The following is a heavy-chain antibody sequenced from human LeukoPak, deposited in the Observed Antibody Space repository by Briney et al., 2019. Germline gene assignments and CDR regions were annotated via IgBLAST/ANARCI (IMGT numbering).Heavy chain of an antibody. CDR2: IKQDGSEK. CDR1: GFTFTSYW. Sequence: GGSLRLSCSASGFTFTSYWMTWVRQGPGKGLEWVANIKQDGSEKYYVDSVKGRFTISRDNAKNSLYLQMNSLRAEDTAVYYCARAIRGSAVDTGDRWGQGTLVTVSS. J-gene: IGHJ4*02. D-gene: IGHD3-10*01. V-gene: IGHV3-7*01. CDR3: ARAIRGSAVDTGDR.